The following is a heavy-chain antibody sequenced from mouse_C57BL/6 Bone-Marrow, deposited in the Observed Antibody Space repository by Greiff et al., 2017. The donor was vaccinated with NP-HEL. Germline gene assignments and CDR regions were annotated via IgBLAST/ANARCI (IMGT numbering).Heavy chain of an antibody. V-gene: IGHV7-3*01. CDR3: ARSIYYDYADSPFDAMGY. Sequence: EVQLVESGGGLVQPGGSLSLSCAASGFTFTDYYMSWVRQPPGKALEWLVFIRNKANGYTTEYSASVKGRFTISRDNSQSILYLHMNAQGAEDSATYYCARSIYYDYADSPFDAMGYWGRGTSVTVSS. J-gene: IGHJ4*01. CDR1: GFTFTDYY. CDR2: IRNKANGYTT. D-gene: IGHD2-4*01.